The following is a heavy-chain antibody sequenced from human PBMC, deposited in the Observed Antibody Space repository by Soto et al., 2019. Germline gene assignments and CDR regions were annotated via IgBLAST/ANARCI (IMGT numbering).Heavy chain of an antibody. V-gene: IGHV3-23*01. CDR1: GFTFSSYA. CDR3: ATGRQMGY. D-gene: IGHD7-27*01. CDR2: ISGSGGTT. J-gene: IGHJ4*02. Sequence: GGSLRLSCAASGFTFSSYAMSWVRQAPGKGLEWVSAISGSGGTTYYADSVKGRFTISRDNSKNTLYLQMNSLRADDWAVYYCATGRQMGYWGQGTLVTVSS.